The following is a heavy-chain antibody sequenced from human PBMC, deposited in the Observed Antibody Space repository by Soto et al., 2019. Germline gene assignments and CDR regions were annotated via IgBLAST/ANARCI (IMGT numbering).Heavy chain of an antibody. CDR2: IYWDDDK. D-gene: IGHD2-21*02. CDR3: VHRRGDERV. J-gene: IGHJ4*02. V-gene: IGHV2-5*02. CDR1: GFSLSTSGVG. Sequence: QITLKESGPTLVKPTQTLTLTCTFSGFSLSTSGVGVIWIRQPPGKTLEWLALIYWDDDKRYSPSLKSRLTSTKDTSNNQVVHTMTSRDHVDTFTYYCVHRRGDERVWGQGTLVAVSS.